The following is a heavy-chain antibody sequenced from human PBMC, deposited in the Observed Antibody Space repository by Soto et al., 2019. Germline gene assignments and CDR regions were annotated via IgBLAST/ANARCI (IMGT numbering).Heavy chain of an antibody. CDR1: GGSISSGGYS. V-gene: IGHV4-30-2*01. Sequence: QLQLQESGSGLVKPSQTLSLTCAVSGGSISSGGYSWSWIRQPPGKGLEWIGYIYHSGSTYYNPSLKSRVTISVDRSKNQFSLKLSSVTAADTAVYYCARVDLWSGYYHWFDPWGQGTLVTVSS. CDR3: ARVDLWSGYYHWFDP. J-gene: IGHJ5*02. D-gene: IGHD3-3*01. CDR2: IYHSGST.